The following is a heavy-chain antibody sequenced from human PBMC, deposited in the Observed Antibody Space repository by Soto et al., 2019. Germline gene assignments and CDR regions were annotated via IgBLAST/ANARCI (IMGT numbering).Heavy chain of an antibody. Sequence: GGSLRLSCAASGFTFSTYWMHWVRQAPGKGLVWVSRVNSDGSSTSYADSVKGRFTISRDNAKNTLYLQMNSLRADDTAVYYCAKAWEVNWFDPWGQGTLVTVSS. J-gene: IGHJ5*02. CDR3: AKAWEVNWFDP. CDR1: GFTFSTYW. V-gene: IGHV3-74*01. CDR2: VNSDGSST. D-gene: IGHD1-26*01.